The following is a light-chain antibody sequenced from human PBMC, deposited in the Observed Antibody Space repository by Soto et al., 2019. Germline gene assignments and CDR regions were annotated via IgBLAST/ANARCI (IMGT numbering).Light chain of an antibody. J-gene: IGKJ5*01. V-gene: IGKV3-20*01. CDR1: QSVRSY. Sequence: EVVLTQSPATLSLSPGERATLSCRASQSVRSYLAWYQQKPGQAPRLLIYGASTRATGIPARFSGSGSGTEFTLTISRLEPEDFAVYYCQQYGSSPLITFGQGTRLEIK. CDR2: GAS. CDR3: QQYGSSPLIT.